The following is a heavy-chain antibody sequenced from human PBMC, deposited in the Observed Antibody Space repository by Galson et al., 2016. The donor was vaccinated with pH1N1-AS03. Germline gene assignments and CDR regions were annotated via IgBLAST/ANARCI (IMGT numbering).Heavy chain of an antibody. Sequence: SLRLSCAASGFIVEQYGVHWVRQTPGKGLEWVAGMSWGSAKIDYADSVKGRFTISRDNAKNSLYLQMNSLRAEDTAFYYCAKSPGYCSAGSCSDQGYFDYWGQGTLVTVSS. CDR2: MSWGSAKI. CDR1: GFIVEQYG. D-gene: IGHD2-15*01. J-gene: IGHJ4*01. V-gene: IGHV3-9*01. CDR3: AKSPGYCSAGSCSDQGYFDY.